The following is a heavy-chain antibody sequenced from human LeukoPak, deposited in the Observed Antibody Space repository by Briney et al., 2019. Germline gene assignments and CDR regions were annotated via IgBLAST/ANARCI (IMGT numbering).Heavy chain of an antibody. CDR1: GYTFTSYY. V-gene: IGHV1-46*01. D-gene: IGHD6-19*01. Sequence: ASVKVSCKASGYTFTSYYMHWVRQAPGQGLEWMGIINPSGGSTSYAQKLQGRVTMTTDTSTSTAYMELRSLRSDDTAVYYCARDGIAVAGPAANYGMDVWGQGTTVTVSS. CDR2: INPSGGST. J-gene: IGHJ6*02. CDR3: ARDGIAVAGPAANYGMDV.